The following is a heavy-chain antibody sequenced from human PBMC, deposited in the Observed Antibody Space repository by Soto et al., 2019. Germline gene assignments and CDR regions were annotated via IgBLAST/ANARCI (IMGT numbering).Heavy chain of an antibody. J-gene: IGHJ4*02. Sequence: SETLSLTCAVSGDSISSGFYWTWIRQPPGKGLEWIGSIYQSGSTHYNPSLKSRVTISVDTSKNQFSLKLISVTASDTAVFYCAKIADFDYWGPGTLVTVSS. CDR3: AKIADFDY. CDR1: GDSISSGFY. V-gene: IGHV4-38-2*01. CDR2: IYQSGST.